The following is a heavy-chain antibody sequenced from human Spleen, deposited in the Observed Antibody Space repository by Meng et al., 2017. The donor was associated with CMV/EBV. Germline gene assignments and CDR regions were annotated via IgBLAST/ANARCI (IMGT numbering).Heavy chain of an antibody. J-gene: IGHJ4*02. V-gene: IGHV3-30*04. CDR1: GLTFSRYA. Sequence: LSCAASGLTFSRYAMHWGRQAPGEGVEWVAVISYDGSNKSYADSVKGRFTISRDNSKNTLYLQMNSLRAEDTAVYYCAKSLVGAMIDYWGQGTLVTVSS. CDR2: ISYDGSNK. CDR3: AKSLVGAMIDY. D-gene: IGHD1-26*01.